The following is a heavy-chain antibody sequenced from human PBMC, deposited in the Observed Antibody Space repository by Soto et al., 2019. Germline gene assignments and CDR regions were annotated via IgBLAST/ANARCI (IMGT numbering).Heavy chain of an antibody. J-gene: IGHJ5*02. D-gene: IGHD2-2*02. Sequence: GGSLRLSCAGSGFTFNSHEMTWVRQALWKGLEWISSSSSSGGSIYYADSVKGRFTVSRDNAKNSLYLQMKSLRAEDTAVYYCARSWGLYCSSSRCYSPWFDPWGRGTLVTVSS. CDR2: SSSSGGSI. V-gene: IGHV3-48*03. CDR1: GFTFNSHE. CDR3: ARSWGLYCSSSRCYSPWFDP.